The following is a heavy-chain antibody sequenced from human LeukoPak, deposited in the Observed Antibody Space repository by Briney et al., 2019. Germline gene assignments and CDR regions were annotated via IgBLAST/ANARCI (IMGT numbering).Heavy chain of an antibody. J-gene: IGHJ4*02. CDR2: INHSGST. CDR1: GGSFSGYY. Sequence: SETLSLTCAVYGGSFSGYYWSWIRQPPGKGLEWIGEINHSGSTNYNPSLKSRVTISVDTSKNQFSLKLSSVTAADTAVYYCARGPVRLARPYDFWGQGTLVTVSS. CDR3: ARGPVRLARPYDF. V-gene: IGHV4-34*01. D-gene: IGHD3-9*01.